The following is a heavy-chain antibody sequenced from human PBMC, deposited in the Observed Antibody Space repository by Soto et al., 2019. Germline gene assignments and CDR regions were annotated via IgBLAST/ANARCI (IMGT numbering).Heavy chain of an antibody. CDR1: GYTFTSYG. Sequence: ALVKVSCKASGYTFTSYGISWVRQAPGQGLEWMGWISAYNGNTNYAQKLQGRVTMTTDTSTSTAYMELRSLRSDDTAVYYCARDTPNYDILTGYYGMDVWGQGTKVTVSS. J-gene: IGHJ6*02. CDR2: ISAYNGNT. V-gene: IGHV1-18*04. CDR3: ARDTPNYDILTGYYGMDV. D-gene: IGHD3-9*01.